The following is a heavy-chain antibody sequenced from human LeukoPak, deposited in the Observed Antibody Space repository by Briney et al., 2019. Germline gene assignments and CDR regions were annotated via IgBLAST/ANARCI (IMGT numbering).Heavy chain of an antibody. Sequence: GGSLRLSCAASGFTFSSYSMNWVRQAPGKGLEWVSYISSSSSTIYYADSVKGRFTISRDNAKNSLYLQMNSLRAEDTAVYYCARDSTGYYASGSYFLSGWGQGTLVTVSS. J-gene: IGHJ4*02. CDR3: ARDSTGYYASGSYFLSG. D-gene: IGHD3-10*01. CDR2: ISSSSSTI. CDR1: GFTFSSYS. V-gene: IGHV3-48*01.